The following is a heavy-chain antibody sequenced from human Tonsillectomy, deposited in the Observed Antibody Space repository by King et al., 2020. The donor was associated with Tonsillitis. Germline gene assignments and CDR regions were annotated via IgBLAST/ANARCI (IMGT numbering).Heavy chain of an antibody. CDR3: AKERQRTTSFDY. Sequence: DVQLVESGGGLVKPGGSLRLSCAASGFTFNIYTMLWVRQAPGKGLEWVSSISTSGSILYYPEEVKGRFTISRDNAKNSLFLLMNSLRAEDTAVYYCAKERQRTTSFDYWGQGTLVTVSS. D-gene: IGHD2/OR15-2a*01. J-gene: IGHJ4*02. CDR2: ISTSGSIL. V-gene: IGHV3-21*01. CDR1: GFTFNIYT.